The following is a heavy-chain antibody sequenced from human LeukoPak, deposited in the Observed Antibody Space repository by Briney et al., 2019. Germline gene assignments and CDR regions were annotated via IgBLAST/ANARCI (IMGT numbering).Heavy chain of an antibody. J-gene: IGHJ4*02. CDR2: MYYNEST. D-gene: IGHD3-22*01. CDR3: ARLLRPSSGYYYVWAVPTCINDY. V-gene: IGHV4-39*01. Sequence: SETLSLTCTVSGGSISSSSYYWGWIRQPPGKGLEWIGTMYYNESTYYNPSLKSRVTISVDTSKNQFSLKLSSVTAADTAVYYCARLLRPSSGYYYVWAVPTCINDYWGQGTLVTVSS. CDR1: GGSISSSSYY.